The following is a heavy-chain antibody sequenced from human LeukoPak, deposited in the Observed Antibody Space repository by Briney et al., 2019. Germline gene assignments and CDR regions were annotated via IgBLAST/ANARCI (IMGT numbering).Heavy chain of an antibody. J-gene: IGHJ5*02. CDR1: GGSFSGYY. Sequence: PSETLSLTCAVYGGSFSGYYWSWTRQPPGKGLEWIGEINHSGSTNYNPSLKSRVTISVDTSKNQFSLKLSSVTAADTAVYYCARGGHMGDILTGYPFDPWGQGTLVTVSS. CDR3: ARGGHMGDILTGYPFDP. D-gene: IGHD3-9*01. CDR2: INHSGST. V-gene: IGHV4-34*01.